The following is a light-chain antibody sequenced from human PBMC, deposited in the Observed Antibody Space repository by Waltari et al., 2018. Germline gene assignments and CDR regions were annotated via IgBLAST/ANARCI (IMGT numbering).Light chain of an antibody. J-gene: IGLJ3*02. CDR2: DNN. Sequence: QSVLTQPPSVSAAPGQKVTISCSGSSSNIGNNYVSWYQQLPGTAPKLLIYDNNNRPSVIPDRFSGSKSGTSGTLGITGLQTGDEADYYCGAWDSSLSAWVFGGGTKLTVL. CDR1: SSNIGNNY. V-gene: IGLV1-51*01. CDR3: GAWDSSLSAWV.